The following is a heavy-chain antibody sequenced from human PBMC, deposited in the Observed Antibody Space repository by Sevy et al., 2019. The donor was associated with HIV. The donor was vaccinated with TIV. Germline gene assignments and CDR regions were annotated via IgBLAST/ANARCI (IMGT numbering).Heavy chain of an antibody. CDR1: GFTFSSYA. J-gene: IGHJ4*02. Sequence: GGSLRLSCAASGFTFSSYAMHWVRQAPGKGLEWVAVISYDGSNKYYADSVKGRFTISRDNSKNTLYLQVNSLRAEDTAVYYCARGIVVVVAPNDYWGQGTLVTVSS. CDR2: ISYDGSNK. CDR3: ARGIVVVVAPNDY. V-gene: IGHV3-30-3*01. D-gene: IGHD2-15*01.